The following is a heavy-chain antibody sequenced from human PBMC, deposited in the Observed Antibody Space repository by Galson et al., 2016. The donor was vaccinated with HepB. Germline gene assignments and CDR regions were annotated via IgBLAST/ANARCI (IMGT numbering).Heavy chain of an antibody. J-gene: IGHJ4*02. CDR2: ISSGAI. CDR3: ARDHLWAFDY. CDR1: GFTFSSYS. V-gene: IGHV3-48*04. Sequence: SLRLSCAASGFTFSSYSMNWVRQAPGKGLEWVSYISSGAIYYSDSVKGRFTLSRDNAKNSLYLQMNSLRAEDTAVYYCARDHLWAFDYWGQGTLVTVSS. D-gene: IGHD7-27*01.